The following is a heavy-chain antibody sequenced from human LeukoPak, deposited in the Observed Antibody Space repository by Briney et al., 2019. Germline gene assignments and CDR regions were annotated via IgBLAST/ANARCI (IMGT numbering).Heavy chain of an antibody. D-gene: IGHD2-15*01. CDR2: ISSSSSYI. CDR3: ARAGDIVVVVAYYFDY. Sequence: GGSLRLSCAASGFTFSSYSMNWVRQAPGKGLEWVSSISSSSSYIYYADSVKGRFTISRDNAKNSLYLQMNSLRAEDTAVYYCARAGDIVVVVAYYFDYWGQGTLVTVSS. J-gene: IGHJ4*02. CDR1: GFTFSSYS. V-gene: IGHV3-21*01.